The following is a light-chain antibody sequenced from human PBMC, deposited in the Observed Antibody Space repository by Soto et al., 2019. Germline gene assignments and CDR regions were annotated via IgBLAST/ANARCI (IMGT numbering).Light chain of an antibody. CDR3: QQNGSSPT. J-gene: IGKJ4*01. CDR2: GAS. Sequence: EIVLTQSPGTLSLSPGERATLSCRASQSVSSSYLAWYQQKPGQAPRLLIYGASSRATGIPDRFSGSGSGTDFTLTISRLEPEDFAVYSCQQNGSSPTFGGGTKVEIK. V-gene: IGKV3-20*01. CDR1: QSVSSSY.